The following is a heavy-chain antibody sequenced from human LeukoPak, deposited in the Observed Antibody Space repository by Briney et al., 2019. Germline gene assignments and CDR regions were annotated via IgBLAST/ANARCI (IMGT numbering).Heavy chain of an antibody. CDR2: ISYDGSNK. Sequence: PGGSLRLSCAASGFTFSRYGFHWVRQAPGKGLEWVAFISYDGSNKYYADSVKGRFTISREKSINTLYLQMNSLTVEDTAVYYCARDSPTVTTSGFDPWGQGTLVTVSS. D-gene: IGHD4-11*01. CDR3: ARDSPTVTTSGFDP. CDR1: GFTFSRYG. V-gene: IGHV3-30*19. J-gene: IGHJ5*02.